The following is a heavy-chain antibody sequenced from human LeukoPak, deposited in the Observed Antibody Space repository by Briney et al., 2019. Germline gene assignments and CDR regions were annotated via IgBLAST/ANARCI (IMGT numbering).Heavy chain of an antibody. CDR1: GGSFSGYY. CDR2: ISHSGST. Sequence: SETLSLTCAVYGGSFSGYYWSWIRQPPGKGLEWIGEISHSGSTNYNPSLKSRVTISVDTSKNQFSLKLSSVTAADTAVYYCARGSLAAAGTFGGFDYWGQGTLVTVSS. J-gene: IGHJ4*02. D-gene: IGHD6-13*01. V-gene: IGHV4-34*01. CDR3: ARGSLAAAGTFGGFDY.